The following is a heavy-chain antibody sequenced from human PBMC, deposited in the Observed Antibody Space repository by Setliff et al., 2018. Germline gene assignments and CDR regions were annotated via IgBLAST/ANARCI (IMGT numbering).Heavy chain of an antibody. J-gene: IGHJ4*02. V-gene: IGHV1-69*06. CDR1: GGTFSNYG. CDR3: ARDRLTTSSIDY. D-gene: IGHD6-6*01. CDR2: IIPISGTI. Sequence: SVKVSCKASGGTFSNYGIDWVRQAPGQGLEWMGRIIPISGTIKYAQKFQGRVTISADKSTSTAYMELSSLTSDDAAVYYCARDRLTTSSIDYWGQGTLVTVSS.